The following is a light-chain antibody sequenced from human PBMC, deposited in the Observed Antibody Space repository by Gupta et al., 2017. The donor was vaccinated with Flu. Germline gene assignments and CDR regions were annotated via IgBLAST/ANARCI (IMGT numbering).Light chain of an antibody. CDR2: RAS. J-gene: IGKJ3*01. CDR1: RSISNY. Sequence: DRVTITCRASRSISNYLKWYQQKPGEAPKLLVYRASSLQSGVPSRFSGSGSGTDFTLTISSLQPEDCTTYFCQQTYTTPLLTFGPGTKVDIK. CDR3: QQTYTTPLLT. V-gene: IGKV1-39*01.